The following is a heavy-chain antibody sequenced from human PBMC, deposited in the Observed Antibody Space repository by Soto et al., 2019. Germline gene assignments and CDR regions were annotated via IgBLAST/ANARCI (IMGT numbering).Heavy chain of an antibody. CDR3: ARGVVGGTTD. V-gene: IGHV3-48*02. Sequence: PGGSLRLSCAASVFTFRSYSMNWVRQSPGKGLEWVSYISSSSSTTYYADSVKGRFTISRDNAKNSLYLQMNSLRDEDTALYYCARGVVGGTTDWGQGTLVTVSS. D-gene: IGHD1-26*01. CDR2: ISSSSSTT. J-gene: IGHJ4*02. CDR1: VFTFRSYS.